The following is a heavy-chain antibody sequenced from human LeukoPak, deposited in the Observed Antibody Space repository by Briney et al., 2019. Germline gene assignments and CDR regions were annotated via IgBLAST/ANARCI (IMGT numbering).Heavy chain of an antibody. Sequence: GGSLRLSCAASGFTFSTYSMNWVRQAPGKGLEWVSSISSTSNYIHYADSVKGRFTISRDNAKNSLYLQMNGLRAEDTAVYYCARDREKYCSSSSCYSHWFDPWGQGTLVTVSS. CDR2: ISSTSNYI. D-gene: IGHD2-2*01. V-gene: IGHV3-21*01. CDR3: ARDREKYCSSSSCYSHWFDP. J-gene: IGHJ5*02. CDR1: GFTFSTYS.